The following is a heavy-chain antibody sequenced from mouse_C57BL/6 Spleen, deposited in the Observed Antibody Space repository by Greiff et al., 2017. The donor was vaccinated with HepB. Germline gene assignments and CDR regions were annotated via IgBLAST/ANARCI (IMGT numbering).Heavy chain of an antibody. J-gene: IGHJ4*01. CDR2: IYPGDGDT. V-gene: IGHV1-80*01. D-gene: IGHD3-2*02. CDR3: ARGGAQATHYYAMDY. CDR1: GYAFSSYW. Sequence: VQLQQSGAELVKPGASVKISCKASGYAFSSYWMNWVKQRPGKGLEWIGQIYPGDGDTNYNGKFKGKATLIADKSSSTAYMQLSSLTSEDSAVYFCARGGAQATHYYAMDYWGQGTSVTVSS.